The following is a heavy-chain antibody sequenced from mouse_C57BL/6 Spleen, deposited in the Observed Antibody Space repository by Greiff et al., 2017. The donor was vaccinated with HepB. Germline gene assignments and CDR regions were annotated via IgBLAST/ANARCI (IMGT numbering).Heavy chain of an antibody. CDR3: ARWAYYDYDGDAMDY. D-gene: IGHD2-4*01. CDR1: GYTFTSYW. J-gene: IGHJ4*01. CDR2: IDPSDSET. V-gene: IGHV1-52*01. Sequence: QVQLKQPGAELVRPGSSVKLSCKASGYTFTSYWMHWVKQRPIQGLEWIGNIDPSDSETHYNQKFKDKATLTVDKSSSTAYMQLSSLTSEDSAVYYCARWAYYDYDGDAMDYWGQGTSVTVSS.